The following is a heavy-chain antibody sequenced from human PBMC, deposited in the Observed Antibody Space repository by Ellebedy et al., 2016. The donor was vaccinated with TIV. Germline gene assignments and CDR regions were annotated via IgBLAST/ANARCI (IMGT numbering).Heavy chain of an antibody. V-gene: IGHV3-9*01. J-gene: IGHJ4*01. CDR1: GFTFDDYA. Sequence: GGSLRLSXAASGFTFDDYAMHWVRQAPGKGLEWVSGISWNSGATGYANSVRGRFFISRDNTKNSLYLQMNSLRAEDTALYYCARRRLGFSLTEYTGNCDYWGHGTLVTVSS. CDR3: ARRRLGFSLTEYTGNCDY. CDR2: ISWNSGAT. D-gene: IGHD2-8*02.